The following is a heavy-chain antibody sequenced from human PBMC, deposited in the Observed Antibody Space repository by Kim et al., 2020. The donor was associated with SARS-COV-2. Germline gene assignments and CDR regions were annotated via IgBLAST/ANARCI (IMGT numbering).Heavy chain of an antibody. CDR2: IDPSDSYT. D-gene: IGHD2-2*01. CDR1: GYSFTSYW. J-gene: IGHJ6*02. Sequence: GESLKISCKGSGYSFTSYWISWVRPMPGKGLEWMGRIDPSDSYTNYSPSFQGHVTISADKSISTAYLQWSSLKASDTAMYYCATKGRGYCSSTSCLGMDVWGQGTTVTVSS. CDR3: ATKGRGYCSSTSCLGMDV. V-gene: IGHV5-10-1*01.